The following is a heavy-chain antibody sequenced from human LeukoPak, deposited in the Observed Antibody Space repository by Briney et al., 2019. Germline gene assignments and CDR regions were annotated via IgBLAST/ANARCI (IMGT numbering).Heavy chain of an antibody. D-gene: IGHD3-16*01. V-gene: IGHV1-3*01. J-gene: IGHJ4*02. CDR3: ARGLKSFRGGFDGGGFDY. Sequence: GASVKVSCKASGYTFTSYTMHWVRQAPGQRLEWMGWINAGNGNTKYSQKFQGRVTITRDTSASTAYMELSSLRSEDTAVYYCARGLKSFRGGFDGGGFDYWGQGTLVTVSS. CDR2: INAGNGNT. CDR1: GYTFTSYT.